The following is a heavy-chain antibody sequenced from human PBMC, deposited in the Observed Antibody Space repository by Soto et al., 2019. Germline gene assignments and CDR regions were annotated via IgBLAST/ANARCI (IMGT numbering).Heavy chain of an antibody. V-gene: IGHV3-21*06. Sequence: PGGSLRLSCAASGFTFSSYGMHWVRQAPGKGLEWVSGISGGGSYIFYADSVQGRFSISRDNPKNSLFLEMNSLRVEDTAVYYCARQLNCTTAACQTGTRFNAMDVWGQGTTVTVSS. J-gene: IGHJ6*02. D-gene: IGHD2-8*01. CDR2: ISGGGSYI. CDR1: GFTFSSYG. CDR3: ARQLNCTTAACQTGTRFNAMDV.